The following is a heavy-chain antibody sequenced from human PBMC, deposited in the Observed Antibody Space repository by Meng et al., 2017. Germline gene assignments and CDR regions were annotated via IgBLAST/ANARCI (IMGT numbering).Heavy chain of an antibody. D-gene: IGHD3-10*01. Sequence: SVKLSCKASGGTFSSYTISWVRQAPGQGLEWMGRIIPILGIANYAQKFQGRVTITADKSTSTAYMELSSLRSEDTAVYYCARDYGSGSYAYWGQGTLVTVSS. J-gene: IGHJ4*02. CDR3: ARDYGSGSYAY. CDR2: IIPILGIA. CDR1: GGTFSSYT. V-gene: IGHV1-69*04.